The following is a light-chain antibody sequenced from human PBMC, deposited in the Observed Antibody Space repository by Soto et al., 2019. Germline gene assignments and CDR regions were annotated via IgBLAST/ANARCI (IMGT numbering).Light chain of an antibody. J-gene: IGLJ2*01. Sequence: QSALTQPASVSGSPGQSITISCTGTRSDVGGYNYVSWYKQKPGKAPKLVIYDVSHRPSGLSDRFFGSKSGNTASLIISGLQAEDEADYYCFSYSTSRARIFGGGTKLTVL. CDR3: FSYSTSRARI. V-gene: IGLV2-14*01. CDR1: RSDVGGYNY. CDR2: DVS.